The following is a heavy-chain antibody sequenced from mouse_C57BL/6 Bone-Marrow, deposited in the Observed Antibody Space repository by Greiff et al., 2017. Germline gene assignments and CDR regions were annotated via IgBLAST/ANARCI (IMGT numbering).Heavy chain of an antibody. D-gene: IGHD1-3*01. J-gene: IGHJ4*01. CDR2: IDPNSGGT. CDR1: GYTFTSYW. CDR3: AIDKYILSYGMDY. V-gene: IGHV1-72*01. Sequence: QVQLQQPGAELVKPGASVKLSCKASGYTFTSYWMHWVKQRPGRGLEWIGRIDPNSGGTKYNEKIKSKATLTVDKPSSTAYMQLSSLTSDDSAVYVCAIDKYILSYGMDYWGQGTSVTVSS.